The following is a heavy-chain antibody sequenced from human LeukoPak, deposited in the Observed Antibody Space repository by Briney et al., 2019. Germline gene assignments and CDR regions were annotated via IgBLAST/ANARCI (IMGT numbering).Heavy chain of an antibody. V-gene: IGHV1-69*02. J-gene: IGHJ5*02. CDR1: GDNFNKYS. Sequence: SVKVSCKASGDNFNKYSIRWVRQAPGQGLEWMGRIMPIFGVTKYAQKFQGRVTITADESTTTGYMELNNLRSEDTAIYYCSTGPTIWKETTGFAESWGQGTLVIVSS. D-gene: IGHD1/OR15-1a*01. CDR2: IMPIFGVT. CDR3: STGPTIWKETTGFAES.